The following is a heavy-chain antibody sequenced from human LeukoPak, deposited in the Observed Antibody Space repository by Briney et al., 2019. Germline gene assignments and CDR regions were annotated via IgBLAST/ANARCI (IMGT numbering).Heavy chain of an antibody. D-gene: IGHD2/OR15-2a*01. J-gene: IGHJ3*02. CDR1: SGSISSSGYY. CDR3: ARNLLGSDVFDI. CDR2: FYQSGST. V-gene: IGHV4-30-2*01. Sequence: PSQTLSLTCTVSSGSISSSGYYWSWIRQPPGKGLEWIGYFYQSGSTYYNPSLKSRVTISVDRSKNQFSLKLTSVTAADTAVYYCARNLLGSDVFDIWGQGTMVTVSS.